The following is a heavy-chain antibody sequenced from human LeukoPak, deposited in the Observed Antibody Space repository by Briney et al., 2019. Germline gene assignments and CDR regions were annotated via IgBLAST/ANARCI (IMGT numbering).Heavy chain of an antibody. D-gene: IGHD2-2*01. CDR2: IWYDGSNK. CDR1: GFTFSSYG. CDR3: ARARVVVVPAAGSYYYYGMDV. V-gene: IGHV3-33*01. J-gene: IGHJ6*02. Sequence: GGSLRLSCAASGFTFSSYGMHWVRQAPGKGLEWVAVIWYDGSNKYYADSVKGRFTISRDNSKNTLYLQMNSLRAEDTAVYYCARARVVVVPAAGSYYYYGMDVWGQGTTVTVSS.